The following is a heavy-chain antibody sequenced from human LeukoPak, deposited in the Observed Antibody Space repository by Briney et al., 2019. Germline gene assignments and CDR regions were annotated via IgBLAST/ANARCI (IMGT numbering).Heavy chain of an antibody. CDR2: INTITGNP. Sequence: RGASVKVSCKASGYTFTSYAMNWVRQAPGQGLEWMGWINTITGNPTYAQGFTGRFVFSLDTSVSTAYLQISSLKAEDTAVYYCARASGTDYDYVWGSYRFIFDYWGQGTLVTVSS. CDR1: GYTFTSYA. CDR3: ARASGTDYDYVWGSYRFIFDY. V-gene: IGHV7-4-1*02. J-gene: IGHJ4*02. D-gene: IGHD3-16*02.